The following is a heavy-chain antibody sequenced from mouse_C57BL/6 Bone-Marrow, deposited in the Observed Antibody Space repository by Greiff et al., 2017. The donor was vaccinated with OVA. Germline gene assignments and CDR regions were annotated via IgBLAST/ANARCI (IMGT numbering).Heavy chain of an antibody. D-gene: IGHD1-1*01. CDR1: GYTFTSYW. CDR2: IYPGSGST. V-gene: IGHV1-55*01. CDR3: ARYYGSSYPFYFDY. J-gene: IGHJ2*01. Sequence: VQLQQSGAELVKPGASVKMSCKASGYTFTSYWITWVKQRPGQGLEWIGDIYPGSGSTNYNEKFKSKATLTVDTSSSTAYMQLSSLTSEDSAVYYCARYYGSSYPFYFDYWGQGTTLTVSS.